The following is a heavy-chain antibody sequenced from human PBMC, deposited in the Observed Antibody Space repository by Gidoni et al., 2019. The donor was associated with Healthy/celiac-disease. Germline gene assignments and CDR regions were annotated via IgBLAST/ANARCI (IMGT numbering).Heavy chain of an antibody. V-gene: IGHV3-66*04. CDR2: IYSGGST. CDR1: GFTVSSNY. D-gene: IGHD4-17*01. Sequence: EVQLVESGGGLVQPGGSLRLSCAASGFTVSSNYMSWVRQAPVKGLEWVSVIYSGGSTYYADSVKGRFTISRDNSKNTLYLQMNSLRAEDTAVYYCARPMGYGDYRSFDYWGQGTLVTVSS. J-gene: IGHJ4*02. CDR3: ARPMGYGDYRSFDY.